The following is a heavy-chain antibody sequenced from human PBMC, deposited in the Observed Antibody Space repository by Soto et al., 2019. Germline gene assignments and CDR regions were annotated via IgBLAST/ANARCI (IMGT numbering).Heavy chain of an antibody. J-gene: IGHJ6*02. CDR3: VRNYGMDV. D-gene: IGHD3-10*01. Sequence: GGCLRLSCAASGLTFSSSAMHWVRQAPGKGLEWVAIIWYDGSNKYYSNFVRGRFTISRDNSKNRVFLQMDSLRDEDTAVYYCVRNYGMDVWRQGTTVTVSS. CDR2: IWYDGSNK. V-gene: IGHV3-33*01. CDR1: GLTFSSSA.